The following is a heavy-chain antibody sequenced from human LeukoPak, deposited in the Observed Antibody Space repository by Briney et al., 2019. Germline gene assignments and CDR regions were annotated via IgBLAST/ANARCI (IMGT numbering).Heavy chain of an antibody. CDR1: GFTFIANN. J-gene: IGHJ4*02. Sequence: GGFQSLSCAVSGFTFIANNMHWGRQAPGKGVELVTFIDHDGSQKFYADSVKGRFTISRDNSKNALYLHINSLRPEDTAVYYCAKDGGGGTYSFDYWGQGSLVTVSS. D-gene: IGHD3-16*01. CDR2: IDHDGSQK. V-gene: IGHV3-30*02. CDR3: AKDGGGGTYSFDY.